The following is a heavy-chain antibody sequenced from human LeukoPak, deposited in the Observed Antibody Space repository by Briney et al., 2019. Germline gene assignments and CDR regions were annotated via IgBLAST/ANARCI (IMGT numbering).Heavy chain of an antibody. Sequence: KAGGSLRLSCAASGFTFSSHSMNWVRQAPGKGLEWVSSISGTSTYIYYADSVKGRFTISRDNAKNSVYLQMNSLRAEDTAVYYCARSNQADDYWGQGTLVTVSS. CDR1: GFTFSSHS. D-gene: IGHD1-14*01. V-gene: IGHV3-21*01. J-gene: IGHJ4*02. CDR2: ISGTSTYI. CDR3: ARSNQADDY.